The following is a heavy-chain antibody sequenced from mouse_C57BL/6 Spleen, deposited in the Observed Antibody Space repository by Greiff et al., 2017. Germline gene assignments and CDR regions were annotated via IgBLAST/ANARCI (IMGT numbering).Heavy chain of an antibody. J-gene: IGHJ4*01. D-gene: IGHD1-1*01. CDR3: ERGDYGSSKYYAMDY. CDR2: INPSNGGT. V-gene: IGHV1-53*01. CDR1: GYTFTSYW. Sequence: QVQLQQPGTELVKPGASVKLSCKASGYTFTSYWMHWVKQRPGQGLEWIGNINPSNGGTNYNEKFKSKATLTVDKSSSTAYMQLSSLTSEDSAVYYCERGDYGSSKYYAMDYWGQGTSVTVSS.